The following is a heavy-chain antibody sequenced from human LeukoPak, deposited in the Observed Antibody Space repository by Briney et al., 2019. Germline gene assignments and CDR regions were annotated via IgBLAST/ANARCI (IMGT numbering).Heavy chain of an antibody. CDR3: ARPGPAAEGWYYYYYMDV. CDR1: GYSFTSYW. Sequence: GESLKISCKGSGYSFTSYWIGWVRQMPGKGLEWMGIIYPGDSDTRYSPSFQGQVTISADKSISTAYLQWSSLKASDTAMYYCARPGPAAEGWYYYYYMDVWGKGTTVTVSS. J-gene: IGHJ6*03. V-gene: IGHV5-51*01. CDR2: IYPGDSDT. D-gene: IGHD6-13*01.